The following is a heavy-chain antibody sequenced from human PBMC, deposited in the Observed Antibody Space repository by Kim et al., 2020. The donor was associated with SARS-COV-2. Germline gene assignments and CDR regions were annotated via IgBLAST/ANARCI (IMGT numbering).Heavy chain of an antibody. J-gene: IGHJ6*02. CDR2: ISSSGSTI. CDR1: GFTFSDYY. Sequence: GGSLRLSCAASGFTFSDYYMSWIRQAPGKGLEWVSYISSSGSTIYYADSVKGRFTISRDNAKNSLYLQMNSLRAEDTAVYYCAREAGSGSSSCYYGMDVWGQGTTVTVSS. D-gene: IGHD3-10*01. V-gene: IGHV3-11*04. CDR3: AREAGSGSSSCYYGMDV.